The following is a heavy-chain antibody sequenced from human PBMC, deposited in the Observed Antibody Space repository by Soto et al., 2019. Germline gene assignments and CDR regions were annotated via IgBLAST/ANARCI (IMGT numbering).Heavy chain of an antibody. CDR1: GGSISSGGCS. V-gene: IGHV4-30-2*01. CDR2: IYHSGST. D-gene: IGHD2-2*01. Sequence: QLQLQESGSGLVKPSQPLSLTCAVSGGSISSGGCSWSGIRQPPGKGLEWIGYIYHSGSTYYNPYLKSRVTLLVDRSKKQLSLKLSSGTPADKPRYCCAGVPDYWGQGTLVPVPS. J-gene: IGHJ4*02. CDR3: AGVPDY.